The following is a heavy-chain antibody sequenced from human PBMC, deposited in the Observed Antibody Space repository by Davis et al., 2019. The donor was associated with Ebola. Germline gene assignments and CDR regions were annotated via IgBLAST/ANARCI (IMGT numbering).Heavy chain of an antibody. CDR3: ARRYCSSTSCYWDWYFDL. Sequence: PGGSLRLSCTVSGGSISSYYWSWIRQPPGKGLEWIGYIYYSGSTNYNPSLKSRVTISVDTSKNQFSLKLSSVTAADTAVYYCARRYCSSTSCYWDWYFDLWGRGTLVTVSS. V-gene: IGHV4-59*08. J-gene: IGHJ2*01. CDR1: GGSISSYY. CDR2: IYYSGST. D-gene: IGHD2-2*01.